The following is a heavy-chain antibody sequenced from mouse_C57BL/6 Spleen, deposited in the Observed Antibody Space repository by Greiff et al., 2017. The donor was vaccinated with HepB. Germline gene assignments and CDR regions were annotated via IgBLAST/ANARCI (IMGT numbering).Heavy chain of an antibody. J-gene: IGHJ2*01. CDR1: GYAFSSSW. V-gene: IGHV1-82*01. D-gene: IGHD2-5*01. Sequence: QVQLQQSGPELVKPGASVKISCKASGYAFSSSWMNWVKQRPGKGLEWIGRIYPGDGDTNYNGKFKGKATLTADKSSSTAYMQLSSLTSEDSAVYFFARIDSNGYFDYWGQGTTLTVSS. CDR3: ARIDSNGYFDY. CDR2: IYPGDGDT.